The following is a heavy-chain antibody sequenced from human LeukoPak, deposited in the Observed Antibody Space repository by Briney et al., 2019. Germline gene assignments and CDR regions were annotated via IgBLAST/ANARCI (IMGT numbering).Heavy chain of an antibody. CDR3: ARGAAFWFDP. CDR2: IYDSGTT. D-gene: IGHD3-16*01. CDR1: GGSLSSYY. Sequence: SETLSLTCTVSGGSLSSYYWSWLRQPPGKGLEWIGYIYDSGTTNYNPSLKSRVTISIDTSTNQFSLKLSSVTAADTAMYYCARGAAFWFDPWGQGTLVTVSS. V-gene: IGHV4-59*12. J-gene: IGHJ5*02.